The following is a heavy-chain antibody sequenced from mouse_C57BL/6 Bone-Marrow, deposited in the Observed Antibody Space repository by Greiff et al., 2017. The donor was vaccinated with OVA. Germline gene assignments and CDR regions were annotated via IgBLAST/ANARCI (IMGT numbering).Heavy chain of an antibody. CDR1: GYAFSSSW. CDR3: ARRGNYVRLAWFAY. Sequence: VKLVESGPELVKPGASVKISCKASGYAFSSSWMNWVKQRPGKGLEWIGRIYPGDGDTNYNGKFKGKATLTADKSSSTAYMQLSSLTSEDSAVYFCARRGNYVRLAWFAYWGQGTLVTVSA. V-gene: IGHV1-82*01. D-gene: IGHD2-1*01. CDR2: IYPGDGDT. J-gene: IGHJ3*01.